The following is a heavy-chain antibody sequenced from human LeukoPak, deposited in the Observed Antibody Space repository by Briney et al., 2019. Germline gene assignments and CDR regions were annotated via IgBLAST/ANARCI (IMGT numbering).Heavy chain of an antibody. D-gene: IGHD3-10*01. J-gene: IGHJ4*02. CDR2: ISWNSGSI. CDR3: AKSHGSGSYYPLDY. V-gene: IGHV3-9*01. Sequence: GGSLRLSCAASGFTFDDYAMHWVRQAPGKGLEWVSGISWNSGSIGYADSVKGRFTVSRDNAKNSLYLQMNSLRAEDTALYYCAKSHGSGSYYPLDYWGQGTLVTVSS. CDR1: GFTFDDYA.